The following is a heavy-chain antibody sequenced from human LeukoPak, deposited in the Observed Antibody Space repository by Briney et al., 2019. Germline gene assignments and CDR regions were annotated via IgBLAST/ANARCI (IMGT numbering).Heavy chain of an antibody. CDR2: IHPNSGAS. J-gene: IGHJ3*02. CDR3: AREGRAGSSGRFGAFDI. CDR1: TGYY. D-gene: IGHD6-25*01. V-gene: IGHV1-2*02. Sequence: ASVKVSCKTSTGYYMHWVRQAPGQGLEYMGWIHPNSGASKSVPKFQGRVTMTRDTSINTDYVELSSLTSDDTAMYYCAREGRAGSSGRFGAFDIWGQGTMVIVSS.